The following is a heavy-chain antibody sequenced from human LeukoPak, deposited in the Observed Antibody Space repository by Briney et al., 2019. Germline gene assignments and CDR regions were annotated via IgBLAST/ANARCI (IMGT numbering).Heavy chain of an antibody. V-gene: IGHV3-48*01. Sequence: GGSLRLSCAASGFTFKDAWMSWVRQAPGKGLEWVSYISSSSSTIYYADSVKGRFTISRDNAKNSLYLQMNSLRAEDTAVYYCAREGDEYCSGGSCYGNDAFDIWGQGTMVTVSS. D-gene: IGHD2-15*01. J-gene: IGHJ3*02. CDR1: GFTFKDAW. CDR3: AREGDEYCSGGSCYGNDAFDI. CDR2: ISSSSSTI.